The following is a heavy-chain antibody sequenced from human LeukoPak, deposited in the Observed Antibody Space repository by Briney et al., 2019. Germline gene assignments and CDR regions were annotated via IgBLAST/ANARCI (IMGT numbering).Heavy chain of an antibody. CDR3: TTTGTTTTRFVDY. J-gene: IGHJ4*02. V-gene: IGHV3-15*01. D-gene: IGHD1-26*01. CDR1: GFTFSNAW. CDR2: IISKPDGGTT. Sequence: GGSLRLSCAASGFTFSNAWMSWGRQAPGKGLEWVGRIISKPDGGTTDYAAPVKGRFTISRDDSKNTLYLQMNGLKTEDTAVYYCTTTGTTTTRFVDYWGQGALVTVSS.